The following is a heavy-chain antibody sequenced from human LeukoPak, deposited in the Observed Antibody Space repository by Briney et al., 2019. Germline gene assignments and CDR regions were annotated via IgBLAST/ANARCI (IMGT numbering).Heavy chain of an antibody. CDR2: INPSGGST. V-gene: IGHV1-46*01. CDR1: GYTFTSYY. J-gene: IGHJ4*02. D-gene: IGHD3-22*01. CDR3: ARDYYDSSGYYYGALF. Sequence: ASVTVSCKASGYTFTSYYMHWVRQAPGQGLEWMGIINPSGGSTSYAQKFQGRVTMTRDTSTSTVYMELSSLRSEDTAVYYCARDYYDSSGYYYGALFWGQGTLVTVSS.